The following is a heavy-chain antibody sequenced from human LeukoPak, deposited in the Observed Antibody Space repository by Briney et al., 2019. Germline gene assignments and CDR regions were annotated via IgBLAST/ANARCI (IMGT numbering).Heavy chain of an antibody. CDR1: GYTFTSYG. V-gene: IGHV1-8*01. CDR3: ARMDRLSATPTTDWFDP. D-gene: IGHD1-14*01. Sequence: ASVKVSCTASGYTFTSYGINWVRQATGQGLEWMGWMNPKNGATGYAQKFQGRVTMIRDTSIGTAYMELSSLVSEDTAAYYCARMDRLSATPTTDWFDPWGQGTLVTVPS. CDR2: MNPKNGAT. J-gene: IGHJ5*02.